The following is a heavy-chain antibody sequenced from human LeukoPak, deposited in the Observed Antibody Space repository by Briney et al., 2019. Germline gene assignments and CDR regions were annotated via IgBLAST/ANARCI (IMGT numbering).Heavy chain of an antibody. D-gene: IGHD3-22*01. V-gene: IGHV1-69*06. Sequence: GASVKVSCKASGGTFSSYAISWVRQAPGQGLEWMGGIIPIFGTANYAQKLQGRVTITADKSTSTAYMELSSLRSEDTAVYYCAKSPFRILDSSGYKYSHSPSHFDYWGQGTLVTVSS. CDR2: IIPIFGTA. CDR3: AKSPFRILDSSGYKYSHSPSHFDY. CDR1: GGTFSSYA. J-gene: IGHJ4*02.